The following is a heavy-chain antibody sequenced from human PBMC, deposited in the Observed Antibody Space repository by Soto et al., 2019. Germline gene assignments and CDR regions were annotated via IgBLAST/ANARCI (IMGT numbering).Heavy chain of an antibody. Sequence: QVQLQQWGAGLLKPSETLSLTCAVYGGSFSGYYWSWIRQPPGKGLVWIGEINHSGSTNYNPSLKSRVTISVDTSKNQFSLKLSSVTAADTAVYYCARGGYGGGDAFDIWGQGTMVTVSS. CDR3: ARGGYGGGDAFDI. CDR1: GGSFSGYY. J-gene: IGHJ3*02. V-gene: IGHV4-34*01. D-gene: IGHD2-15*01. CDR2: INHSGST.